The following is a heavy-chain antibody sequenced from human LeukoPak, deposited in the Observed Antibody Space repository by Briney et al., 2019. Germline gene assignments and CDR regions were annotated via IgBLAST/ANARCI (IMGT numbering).Heavy chain of an antibody. D-gene: IGHD3-22*01. J-gene: IGHJ4*02. CDR3: AKGPQLGSGYHPDY. CDR1: GFTFSSAA. V-gene: IGHV3-23*01. CDR2: IAGSDDRT. Sequence: QPGGSLRLSYAPSGFTFSSAAMTWVRQAPGEGLEWVSTIAGSDDRTYYADSVKGRYTISRDYSKNTLHFQMNSLRAEDTAIYYCAKGPQLGSGYHPDYWGQGTLVTVSS.